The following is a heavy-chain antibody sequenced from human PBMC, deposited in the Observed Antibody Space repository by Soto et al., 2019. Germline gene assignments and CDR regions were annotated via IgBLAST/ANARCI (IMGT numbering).Heavy chain of an antibody. V-gene: IGHV3-30*03. D-gene: IGHD1-26*01. CDR2: ISYDGSNK. CDR1: GFTFSSYG. J-gene: IGHJ3*02. Sequence: PGGSLRLSCAASGFTFSSYGMHWVRQAPGKGLEWVAVISYDGSNKYYADSVKGRFTISRDNPKNTLYLQMNSLRAEDTAVYYCARVVPWDEAFDIWGQGTMVTVSS. CDR3: ARVVPWDEAFDI.